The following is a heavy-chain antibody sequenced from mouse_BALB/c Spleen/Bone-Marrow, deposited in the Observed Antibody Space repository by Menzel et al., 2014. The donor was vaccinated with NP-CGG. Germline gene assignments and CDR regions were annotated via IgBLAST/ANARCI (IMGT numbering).Heavy chain of an antibody. J-gene: IGHJ4*01. V-gene: IGHV1-43*01. CDR2: VNPNNGGT. Sequence: EVQVVESGPDLVKPGASVKISCEASGYSFTGYYMHWVKQSPGKSLEWIGRVNPNNGGTSYNQKFKGKAILTVDKSSSTAYVELRSLASKDSAVYYCEKGEDGYFYAMDYWGQGTSVPVSS. D-gene: IGHD2-3*01. CDR1: GYSFTGYY. CDR3: EKGEDGYFYAMDY.